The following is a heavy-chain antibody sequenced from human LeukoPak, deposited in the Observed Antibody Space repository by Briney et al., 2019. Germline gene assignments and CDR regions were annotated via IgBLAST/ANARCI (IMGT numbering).Heavy chain of an antibody. CDR3: ARSLGRGDYGTFDAFDI. CDR1: GFTFSSYI. CDR2: ISSSSNYI. Sequence: PGGSLRLSCAASGFTFSSYIMNWVRQAPGKGLEWVSSISSSSNYIYYADSVKGRFTISRDNAKNSLYLQMNSLRAEDTAVYYCARSLGRGDYGTFDAFDIWGQGTMVTVSS. V-gene: IGHV3-21*01. J-gene: IGHJ3*02. D-gene: IGHD4-17*01.